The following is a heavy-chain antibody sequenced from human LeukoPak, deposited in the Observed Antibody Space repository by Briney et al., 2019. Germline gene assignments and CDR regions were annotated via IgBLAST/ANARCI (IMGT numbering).Heavy chain of an antibody. CDR2: INTDGSTT. D-gene: IGHD1-14*01. Sequence: GGSLRLSCVASGFTFTNYWMHWVRHAPGTGLVWVSRINTDGSTTMYADSVKGRFTISRDNAKNTLYLQMNSLRAEDTAVYYCASPPGTSLPPPGGSWGQGTLVTVSS. CDR3: ASPPGTSLPPPGGS. J-gene: IGHJ5*02. CDR1: GFTFTNYW. V-gene: IGHV3-74*03.